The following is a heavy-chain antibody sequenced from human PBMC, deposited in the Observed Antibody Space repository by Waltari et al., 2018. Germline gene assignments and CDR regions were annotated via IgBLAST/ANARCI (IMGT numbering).Heavy chain of an antibody. D-gene: IGHD3-22*01. Sequence: EVQLVESGGGLVQPGGSLRLSCAASGFTLSDHYVDWVRQAPGKGVGWVGRNRNKGSSHTTEYAASVKGRFTISRDDSKNSLYLQMNSLKTEDTAVYYCARGYSYASGAYCSDYWGQGTLVTVSS. CDR3: ARGYSYASGAYCSDY. V-gene: IGHV3-72*01. CDR1: GFTLSDHY. J-gene: IGHJ4*02. CDR2: NRNKGSSHTT.